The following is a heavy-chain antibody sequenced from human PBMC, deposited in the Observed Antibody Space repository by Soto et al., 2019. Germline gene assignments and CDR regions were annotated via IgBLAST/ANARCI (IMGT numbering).Heavy chain of an antibody. J-gene: IGHJ6*03. V-gene: IGHV3-30*18. CDR2: ISYDGSNK. D-gene: IGHD3-10*01. CDR1: GFTFSSYG. CDR3: AKDQVTYPGGYYYMDV. Sequence: GGSLRLSCAASGFTFSSYGMHWVRQAPGKGLEWVAVISYDGSNKYYADSVKGRFTISRDNSKNTLYLQMNSLRAEDTAVYYCAKDQVTYPGGYYYMDVWGKGTTVTVSS.